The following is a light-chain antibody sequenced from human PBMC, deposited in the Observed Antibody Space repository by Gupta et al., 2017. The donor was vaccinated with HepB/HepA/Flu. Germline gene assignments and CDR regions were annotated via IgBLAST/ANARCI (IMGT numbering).Light chain of an antibody. CDR2: DVS. J-gene: IGLJ3*02. Sequence: SALTQPRSMSGSPGQSVTISCTGTSSDVGGYNYVSWYQQHPGKAPKLMIYDVSKRPSGVPDRFSGSKSGNTASLTISGLQAEDEADYYCCSYAGSSNWVFGGGTKLTVL. CDR1: SSDVGGYNY. CDR3: CSYAGSSNWV. V-gene: IGLV2-11*01.